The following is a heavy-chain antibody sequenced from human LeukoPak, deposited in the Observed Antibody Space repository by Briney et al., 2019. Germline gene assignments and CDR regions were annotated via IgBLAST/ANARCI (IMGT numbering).Heavy chain of an antibody. J-gene: IGHJ4*02. D-gene: IGHD4-17*01. CDR3: ARGRGGDYVPSRFDY. CDR1: GFAFSGFA. Sequence: PGGSLRLSCSASGFAFSGFAMGWVRQAPGKGLEWVSSISGSGGNTYYADSVEGRFTVSRDNSKNTLYLQMNSLRAEDTALYYCARGRGGDYVPSRFDYWGQGTLVTVSS. CDR2: ISGSGGNT. V-gene: IGHV3-23*01.